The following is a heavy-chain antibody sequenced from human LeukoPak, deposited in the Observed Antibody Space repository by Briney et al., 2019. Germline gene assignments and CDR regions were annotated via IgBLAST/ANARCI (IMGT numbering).Heavy chain of an antibody. CDR1: GGSISSYY. Sequence: SETLSLTCTVSGGSISSYYWSWIRQPPGKGLEWIGYIYYSGSTNYNPSLKSRVTISVDTSKNQFSLKLSSVTAADTAVYYCARDPGIANGMDDWGQGTTVNVFS. V-gene: IGHV4-59*01. CDR3: ARDPGIANGMDD. CDR2: IYYSGST. J-gene: IGHJ6*02. D-gene: IGHD1-26*01.